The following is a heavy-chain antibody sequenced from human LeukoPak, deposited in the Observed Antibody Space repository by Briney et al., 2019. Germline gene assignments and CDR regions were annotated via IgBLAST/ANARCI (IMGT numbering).Heavy chain of an antibody. Sequence: ASVKGSCKASGYTFTSDAMNWVRQAPGQGLEWMGWINTNTGNPTYAQGFTGRFVFSLDTSVSTAYLQISSLKVEDTAVYYCAREGRDGYNYRPDYWGQGTLVTVSS. CDR2: INTNTGNP. CDR3: AREGRDGYNYRPDY. D-gene: IGHD5-24*01. CDR1: GYTFTSDA. V-gene: IGHV7-4-1*02. J-gene: IGHJ4*02.